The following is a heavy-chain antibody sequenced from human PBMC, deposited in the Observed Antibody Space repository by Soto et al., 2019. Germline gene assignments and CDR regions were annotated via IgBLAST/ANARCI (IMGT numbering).Heavy chain of an antibody. CDR1: GGTLRSYA. CDR2: IIAGIGDT. D-gene: IGHD2-21*01. CDR3: AAQLVGWAAFDY. J-gene: IGHJ4*02. V-gene: IGHV1-58*02. Sequence: SVKVSCKASGGTLRSYAIRWVRQAPGQSLEWMGGIIAGIGDTNYAQKFQGRVTITRDMSTRTAYMELSSLRSEDTAVYYCAAQLVGWAAFDYWGLGTLVTVSS.